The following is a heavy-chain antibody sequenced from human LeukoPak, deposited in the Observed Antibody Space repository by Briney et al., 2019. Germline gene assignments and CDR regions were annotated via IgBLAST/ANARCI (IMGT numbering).Heavy chain of an antibody. J-gene: IGHJ6*03. V-gene: IGHV4-59*08. CDR3: ASTGITILRGVPRYMDV. CDR1: GGSISSYH. Sequence: PSETLSLTCTVSGGSISSYHWSWIRQPPGKGLEWIGFFYYSGSTNYNPSLKSRVTISLDTSKNQFSLNLSSVTAADTAVYYCASTGITILRGVPRYMDVWGNGTTVTVSS. CDR2: FYYSGST. D-gene: IGHD3-10*01.